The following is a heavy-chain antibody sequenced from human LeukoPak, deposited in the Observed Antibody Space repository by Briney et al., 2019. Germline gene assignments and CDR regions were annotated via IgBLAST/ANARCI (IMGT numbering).Heavy chain of an antibody. V-gene: IGHV4-39*01. Sequence: SETLSLTCTVSGGSISSSSYYWGWIGQPPGKGLEWIVSIYYSGSTYYNPSLKSRVTISVDTSENQFSLKLSSVTAADTAVYYCARSYRYCSSTSCYITFDYWGQGTLVTVSS. CDR1: GGSISSSSYY. CDR2: IYYSGST. CDR3: ARSYRYCSSTSCYITFDY. J-gene: IGHJ4*02. D-gene: IGHD2-2*02.